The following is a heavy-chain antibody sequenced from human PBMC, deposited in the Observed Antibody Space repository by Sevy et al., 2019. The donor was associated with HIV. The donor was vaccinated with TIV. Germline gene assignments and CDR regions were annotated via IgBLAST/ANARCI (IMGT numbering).Heavy chain of an antibody. D-gene: IGHD3-22*01. V-gene: IGHV4-34*01. CDR2: INHSGST. Sequence: SETLSLTCAVYGGSFSGYYWSWIRQPPGKGLEWIGEINHSGSTNYNPSLKSRVTISVDTSKNQFSLKLGSVTAADTAVYYCARGRHYYDSSGYLYYYYYYGMDVWGQGTTVTVSS. CDR1: GGSFSGYY. CDR3: ARGRHYYDSSGYLYYYYYYGMDV. J-gene: IGHJ6*02.